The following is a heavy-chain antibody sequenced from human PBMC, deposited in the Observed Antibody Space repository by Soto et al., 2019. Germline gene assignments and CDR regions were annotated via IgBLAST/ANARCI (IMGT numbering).Heavy chain of an antibody. V-gene: IGHV3-30-3*01. CDR3: ARMDIVVVVAATPAYGMDV. CDR2: ISYDGSNK. Sequence: GGSLRLSCAASGFTFSSYAMHWVRQAPGKGLEWVAVISYDGSNKYYADSVKGRFTISRDNSKNTLYLQMNSLRAEDTAVYYCARMDIVVVVAATPAYGMDVWGQGTTVTVSS. CDR1: GFTFSSYA. J-gene: IGHJ6*02. D-gene: IGHD2-15*01.